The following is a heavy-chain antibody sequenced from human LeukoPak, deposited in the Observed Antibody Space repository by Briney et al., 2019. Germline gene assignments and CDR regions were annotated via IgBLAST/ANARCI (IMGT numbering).Heavy chain of an antibody. V-gene: IGHV4-38-2*01. D-gene: IGHD3-9*01. CDR1: NYSISSGFY. Sequence: PSETLSLTCAVSNYSISSGFYWAWVRQPPGKGLEWIGSIYYSGSTYCNPSLKSRIIISVDTSKNQFSLKLRSVTAADTAVYYCARAFDYNWFNPWGQGTLVTVSS. CDR3: ARAFDYNWFNP. J-gene: IGHJ5*02. CDR2: IYYSGST.